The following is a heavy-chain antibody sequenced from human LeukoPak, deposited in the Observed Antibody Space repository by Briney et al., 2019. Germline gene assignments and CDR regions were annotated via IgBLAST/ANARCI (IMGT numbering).Heavy chain of an antibody. D-gene: IGHD1-26*01. Sequence: PSETLSLTCTVSGGSISSYYWSWIRQPAGKGLEWIGRIYTSGTTNYNPSLKSRVTMSVDTSKNQFSLRLSSVTAADTAVYYCAGDDSGTYYGRPFDIWGQGTMVTVSS. CDR3: AGDDSGTYYGRPFDI. CDR2: IYTSGTT. V-gene: IGHV4-4*07. CDR1: GGSISSYY. J-gene: IGHJ3*02.